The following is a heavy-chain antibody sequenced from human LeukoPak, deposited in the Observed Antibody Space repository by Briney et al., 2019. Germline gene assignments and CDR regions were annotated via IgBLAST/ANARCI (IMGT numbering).Heavy chain of an antibody. Sequence: GGSLRLSCAASGFTFSSYAMHWVRQAPGKGLEWVAVISYDGSNKYYADSVKGRFTISRDNSKNTLYLQMNSLRAEDTAVYYWARDQYYYDSSGYYHGVMDVWGQGTTVTVSS. CDR2: ISYDGSNK. CDR3: ARDQYYYDSSGYYHGVMDV. J-gene: IGHJ6*02. CDR1: GFTFSSYA. D-gene: IGHD3-22*01. V-gene: IGHV3-30-3*01.